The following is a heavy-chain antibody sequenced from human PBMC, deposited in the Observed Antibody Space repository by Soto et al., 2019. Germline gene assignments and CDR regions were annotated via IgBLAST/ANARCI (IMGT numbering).Heavy chain of an antibody. CDR1: GYTFSSYG. CDR2: ISANSGDT. CDR3: ARDFRDSCGGLSCSYFDF. D-gene: IGHD2-21*01. J-gene: IGHJ4*02. V-gene: IGHV1-18*01. Sequence: QVQLVQSGAEVKEPGASVRVSCKASGYTFSSYGLSWVRQAPGQGLEWVAWISANSGDTNSAQKFQGRVTLTPDTTTSTAYMDLRSLTSDDTASYCCARDFRDSCGGLSCSYFDFGGQGTLVTVSS.